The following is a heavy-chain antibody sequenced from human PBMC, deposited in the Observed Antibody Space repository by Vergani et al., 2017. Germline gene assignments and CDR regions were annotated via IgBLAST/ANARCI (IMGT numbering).Heavy chain of an antibody. V-gene: IGHV1-46*03. Sequence: VQLVQSGAEVKKHGATMKISCKVSGYTFTDHYMHWVRQAPGQGLEWMGIINPSGGHTNYAQKFQGRVTMTRDTSTSTVYMELSSLRSEDTAIYYCARGDYGILAGYRYWGQGTLVTVSA. J-gene: IGHJ4*02. CDR3: ARGDYGILAGYRY. CDR2: INPSGGHT. CDR1: GYTFTDHY. D-gene: IGHD3-9*01.